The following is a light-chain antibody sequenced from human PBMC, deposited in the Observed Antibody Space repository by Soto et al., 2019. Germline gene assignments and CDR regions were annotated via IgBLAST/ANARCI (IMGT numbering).Light chain of an antibody. CDR1: QSVNIY. J-gene: IGKJ4*01. CDR3: QQYDDWLRLT. V-gene: IGKV3D-15*01. CDR2: GAS. Sequence: EIVMTQSPATLSVSPGERATLSCRASQSVNIYLAWYQQKPGQAPRLLIFGASSRATGIPARFSGSESGTEFNLTISSLQSEDFAVYFCQQYDDWLRLTFGGGTKVDIK.